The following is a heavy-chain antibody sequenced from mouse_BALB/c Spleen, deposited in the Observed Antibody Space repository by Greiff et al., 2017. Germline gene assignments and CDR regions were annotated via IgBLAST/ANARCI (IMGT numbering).Heavy chain of an antibody. Sequence: QVQLQQSGAELAKPGASVKMSCKASGYTFTSYWMHWVKQRPGQGLEWIGYINPSTGYTEYNQKFKDKATLTADKSSSTAYMQLSSLTSEDSAVYFCAREGDGYPWYFDVWGAGTTVTVSS. CDR3: AREGDGYPWYFDV. V-gene: IGHV1-7*01. D-gene: IGHD2-3*01. CDR2: INPSTGYT. J-gene: IGHJ1*01. CDR1: GYTFTSYW.